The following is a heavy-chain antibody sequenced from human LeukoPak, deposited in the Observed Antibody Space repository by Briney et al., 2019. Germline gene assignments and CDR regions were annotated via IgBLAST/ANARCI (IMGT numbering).Heavy chain of an antibody. CDR2: ISESGST. J-gene: IGHJ6*03. Sequence: PSETLSLTCGVSGEPFRGYYWSWIRQPPGKGLEWIGDISESGSTNYNPSLKSRVTISLDPSKNQFSLNLTSMTAADTAVYFCVRGRTDYYYYMDVWGKGTTVTVSS. CDR1: GEPFRGYY. V-gene: IGHV4-34*01. CDR3: VRGRTDYYYYMDV.